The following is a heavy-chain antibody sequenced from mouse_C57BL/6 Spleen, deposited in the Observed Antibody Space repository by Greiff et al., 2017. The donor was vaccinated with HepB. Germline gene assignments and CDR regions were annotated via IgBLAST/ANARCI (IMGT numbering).Heavy chain of an antibody. Sequence: QVQLKQPGAELVKPGASVKLSCKASGYTFTSYWMHWVKQRPGRGLEWIGRIDPNSGGTKYNEKFQSKATLTVDKPSSTAYMQLSSLTSEDSAVYYCAKGYGSSYVWFAYWGQGTLVTVSA. D-gene: IGHD1-1*01. J-gene: IGHJ3*01. CDR1: GYTFTSYW. CDR2: IDPNSGGT. CDR3: AKGYGSSYVWFAY. V-gene: IGHV1-72*01.